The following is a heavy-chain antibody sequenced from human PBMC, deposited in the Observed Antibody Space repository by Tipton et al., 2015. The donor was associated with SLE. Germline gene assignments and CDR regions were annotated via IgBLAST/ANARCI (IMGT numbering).Heavy chain of an antibody. CDR2: IYHSGSA. V-gene: IGHV4-31*03. Sequence: TLSLTCTVSGGSIRSTNYYWSWIRQHPEKGLEFIGYIYHSGSAHYNPSLQSRVTMSVDRSQNQFSLNLNSVTAADTAVYYCARALTTVIQGIIAFDSWAPGTLVIVSS. CDR3: ARALTTVIQGIIAFDS. J-gene: IGHJ4*02. CDR1: GGSIRSTNYY. D-gene: IGHD4-11*01.